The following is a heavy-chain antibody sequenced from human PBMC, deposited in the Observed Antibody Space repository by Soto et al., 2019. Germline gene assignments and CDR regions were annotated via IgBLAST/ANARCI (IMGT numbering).Heavy chain of an antibody. Sequence: SETLSLTCTVSGGSISSGGYYWSWIRQHPGKGLEWIGYIYYSGSTYYNPSLKSRVTISVDASKNQFSLKLSSVTAADTAVYYCPRGVTTAFDYWGRGTLVTVSS. CDR1: GGSISSGGYY. CDR2: IYYSGST. J-gene: IGHJ4*02. D-gene: IGHD2-21*02. CDR3: PRGVTTAFDY. V-gene: IGHV4-31*03.